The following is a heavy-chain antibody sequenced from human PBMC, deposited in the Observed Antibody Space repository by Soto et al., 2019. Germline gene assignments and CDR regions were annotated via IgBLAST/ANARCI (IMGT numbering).Heavy chain of an antibody. CDR2: ISDDGRNT. V-gene: IGHV3-30*18. D-gene: IGHD4-17*01. CDR1: GFRFSSYG. CDR3: AKDPRGNGDVTHYYNGMDV. J-gene: IGHJ6*02. Sequence: GGSLRLSCEVSGFRFSSYGVHWVRQAPGKGLEWVALISDDGRNTFYPDSVKGRFSISRDNSKNTVYLQMNSLRAEDTAVYYCAKDPRGNGDVTHYYNGMDVWGQGTTVTVSS.